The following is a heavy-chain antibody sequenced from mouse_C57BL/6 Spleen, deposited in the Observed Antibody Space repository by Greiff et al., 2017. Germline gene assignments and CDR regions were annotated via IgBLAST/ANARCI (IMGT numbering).Heavy chain of an antibody. V-gene: IGHV1-69*01. J-gene: IGHJ4*01. Sequence: QVQLQQPGAELVMPGASVKLSCKASGYTFTSYWMHWVKQRPGQGLEWIGEIDPSDSYTNYNQKLKGKSTLTVDKSSSTVYMQLSSLTSEDSAVYYCARKSDSSGYDYAMDYWGQGTSVTGSS. CDR3: ARKSDSSGYDYAMDY. CDR2: IDPSDSYT. CDR1: GYTFTSYW. D-gene: IGHD3-2*02.